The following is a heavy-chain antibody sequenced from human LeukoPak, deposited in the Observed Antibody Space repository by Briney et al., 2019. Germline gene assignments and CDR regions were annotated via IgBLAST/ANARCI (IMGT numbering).Heavy chain of an antibody. CDR3: ARDTSRGFSGFCDY. J-gene: IGHJ4*02. CDR2: ISSNGGST. D-gene: IGHD3-3*01. V-gene: IGHV3-64*01. Sequence: GGSLRLSCGASGFTFSSYAMHWVRQAPGKGLEYVSAISSNGGSTYYANSVKGRFTISRDNSKNTLYLQMGSLRAEDMAVYYCARDTSRGFSGFCDYWGQGTLVTVSS. CDR1: GFTFSSYA.